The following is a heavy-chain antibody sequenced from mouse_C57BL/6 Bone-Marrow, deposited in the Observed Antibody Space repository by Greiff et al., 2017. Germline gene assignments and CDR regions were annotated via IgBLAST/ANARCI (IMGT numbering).Heavy chain of an antibody. Sequence: QVQLQQPGAELVKPGASVKMSCKASGYTFTSYWITWVKQRPGPGLEWIGDIYPGSGSTNYNEKVKSKATLTVDTSSSTAYMQLSSQTSEYSAVYNWANNGYYTYYFDYWGQGTTLSVSS. V-gene: IGHV1-55*01. J-gene: IGHJ2*01. D-gene: IGHD2-3*01. CDR1: GYTFTSYW. CDR2: IYPGSGST. CDR3: ANNGYYTYYFDY.